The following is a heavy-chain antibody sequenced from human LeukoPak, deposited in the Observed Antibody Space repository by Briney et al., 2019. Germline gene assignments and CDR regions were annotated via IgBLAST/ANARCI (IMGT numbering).Heavy chain of an antibody. CDR1: GYTFTTYG. J-gene: IGHJ4*02. CDR3: ARGRELLAIDY. D-gene: IGHD1-26*01. Sequence: ASVKVSCKASGYTFTTYGINWVRQAPGQGLEWVGWISAFNGNKNYAQKLQGRVTMTTDTSASTAYMELRSLRSDDTAVYYCARGRELLAIDYWGQGTLVTVSS. CDR2: ISAFNGNK. V-gene: IGHV1-18*01.